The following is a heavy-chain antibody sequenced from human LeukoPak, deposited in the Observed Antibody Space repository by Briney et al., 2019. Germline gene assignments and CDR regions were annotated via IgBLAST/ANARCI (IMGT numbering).Heavy chain of an antibody. D-gene: IGHD3-3*01. Sequence: GGSLRLSCAASGFTFSSYWMHWVRHAPGKGLVWVSRINSDGSSTSYADSVKGRFTISRDNAKNTLYLQMNSLRAEDTAVYYCARVSRFLEWLPPSFDYWGQGTLVTVSS. CDR1: GFTFSSYW. CDR2: INSDGSST. V-gene: IGHV3-74*01. J-gene: IGHJ4*02. CDR3: ARVSRFLEWLPPSFDY.